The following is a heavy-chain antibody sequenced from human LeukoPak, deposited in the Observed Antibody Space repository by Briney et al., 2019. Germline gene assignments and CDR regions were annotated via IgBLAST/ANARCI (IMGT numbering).Heavy chain of an antibody. D-gene: IGHD6-19*01. V-gene: IGHV4-59*08. CDR3: TRHPFSAPFDY. J-gene: IGHJ4*02. Sequence: SETLSLTCTVSGGSIRNYYWGWIRQPPGKGLEYIGYIYETGDTNSNPSLKSRVTISLDTSKNQFSLKVNSVTAADTAMYYCTRHPFSAPFDYWGPGILVTVSS. CDR2: IYETGDT. CDR1: GGSIRNYY.